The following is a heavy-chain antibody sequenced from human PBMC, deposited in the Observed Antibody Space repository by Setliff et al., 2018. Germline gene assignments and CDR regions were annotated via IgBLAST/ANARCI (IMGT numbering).Heavy chain of an antibody. CDR1: GGSLTSHY. Sequence: PSETLSLTCSVSGGSLTSHYWTWIRQPPGKGLEWIGVISYIERPHYNPSLQSRVTIAMETSNNQVSLTLTSVTAVDSAMYYCARFCGGGSCPDHWGQGTLGTVSS. CDR2: ISYIERP. CDR3: ARFCGGGSCPDH. D-gene: IGHD2-15*01. V-gene: IGHV4-59*11. J-gene: IGHJ5*02.